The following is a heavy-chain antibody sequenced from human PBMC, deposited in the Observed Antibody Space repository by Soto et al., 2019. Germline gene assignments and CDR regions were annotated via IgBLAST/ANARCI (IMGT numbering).Heavy chain of an antibody. CDR2: INHSGST. D-gene: IGHD1-26*01. CDR1: GASFSGYY. CDR3: ARDTGESGMDV. J-gene: IGHJ6*02. V-gene: IGHV4-34*01. Sequence: SETLSLTCAVYGASFSGYYWSWIRQPPGKGLEWIGGINHSGSTNYNPSLKSRVTISVDKSKNQFSLKLSSVTAADTAVYYCARDTGESGMDVWGQGTKVSV.